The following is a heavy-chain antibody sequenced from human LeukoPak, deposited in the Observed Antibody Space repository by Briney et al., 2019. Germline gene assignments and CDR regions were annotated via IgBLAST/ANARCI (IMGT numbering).Heavy chain of an antibody. CDR3: ARAGIAAAEYYYGMDV. CDR1: GFTFDDYG. CDR2: INWNGGST. D-gene: IGHD6-13*01. Sequence: GGSLRLSCAASGFTFDDYGMSWVRQAPGKWLEWVSGINWNGGSTGYADSGKGRFTISRDNAKNSLYLQMNSLRAEDTALYHCARAGIAAAEYYYGMDVWGQGTTVTVSS. V-gene: IGHV3-20*01. J-gene: IGHJ6*02.